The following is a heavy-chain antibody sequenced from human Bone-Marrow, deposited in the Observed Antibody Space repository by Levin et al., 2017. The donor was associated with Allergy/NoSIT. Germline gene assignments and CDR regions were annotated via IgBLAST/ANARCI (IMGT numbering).Heavy chain of an antibody. Sequence: MASETLSLTCTVSGGSIISAGYYWNWVRQLPGKGLEWIGYIHYSGSTYYNPSLKTRLSISVDTSNNQFSLKLSSVTAADTAVYYCATDFVRITVAEGISGYMDVWGKGITVIVSS. V-gene: IGHV4-31*03. CDR2: IHYSGST. J-gene: IGHJ6*03. D-gene: IGHD6-19*01. CDR1: GGSIISAGYY. CDR3: ATDFVRITVAEGISGYMDV.